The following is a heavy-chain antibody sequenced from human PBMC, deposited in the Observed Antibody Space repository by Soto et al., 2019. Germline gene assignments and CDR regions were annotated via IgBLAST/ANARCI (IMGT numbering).Heavy chain of an antibody. CDR3: AKVGAYDYVWENNRYRGGVGT. J-gene: IGHJ5*02. Sequence: QVQLVESGGGVVPPGRSLRLSCAASGFTFSNYGMHWVRQAPGKGLEWVAVIAHDGSITSYADSVKGRFTVSRDNAKNTVFLQMNSLRTEDTALYYCAKVGAYDYVWENNRYRGGVGTWGQGTAVSVSS. CDR2: IAHDGSIT. D-gene: IGHD3-16*02. CDR1: GFTFSNYG. V-gene: IGHV3-30*18.